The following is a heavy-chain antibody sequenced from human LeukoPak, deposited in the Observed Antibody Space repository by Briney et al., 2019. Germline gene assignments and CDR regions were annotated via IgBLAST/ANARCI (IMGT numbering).Heavy chain of an antibody. V-gene: IGHV3-23*01. CDR3: ARGARGYSYGCFDY. CDR1: GFTFSSYG. J-gene: IGHJ4*02. D-gene: IGHD5-18*01. Sequence: GGSLRLSCAASGFTFSSYGMSWVRQAPGKGLEWVSVISGSGGSTYYADSVKGRFTISRDNSKNTLYLQMNSLRADDTAVYYCARGARGYSYGCFDYWGQGTLVTVSS. CDR2: ISGSGGST.